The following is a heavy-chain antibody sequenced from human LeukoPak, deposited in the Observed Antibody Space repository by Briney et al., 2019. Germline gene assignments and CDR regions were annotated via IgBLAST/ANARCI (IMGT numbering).Heavy chain of an antibody. V-gene: IGHV3-66*01. CDR2: IDSGGST. J-gene: IGHJ6*01. CDR3: ARTYGDYDYYYGMDV. CDR1: GITVSSHY. Sequence: GGSLRLSCAASGITVSSHYMTWVRQAPGKGLEWVSVIDSGGSTNSADSVKGRFSVSRDNSKNTLYLQMNSLRVEDTAVYFCARTYGDYDYYYGMDVWGQGTTVTVSS. D-gene: IGHD4-17*01.